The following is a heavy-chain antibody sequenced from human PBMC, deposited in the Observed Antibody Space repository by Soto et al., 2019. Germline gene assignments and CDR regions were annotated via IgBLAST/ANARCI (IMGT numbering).Heavy chain of an antibody. Sequence: XRPQRQSWTVSGFTLVNYNQTWVRQAPGKGQEWVCGISARGGRTYHADSVTGRFTISRDNTKNTLFLQMNSPRADDTAVYYCARRPSAMAPYFDNRGQGSLVTVSS. D-gene: IGHD5-18*01. CDR2: ISARGGRT. CDR3: ARRPSAMAPYFDN. J-gene: IGHJ4*02. V-gene: IGHV3-23*01. CDR1: GFTLVNYN.